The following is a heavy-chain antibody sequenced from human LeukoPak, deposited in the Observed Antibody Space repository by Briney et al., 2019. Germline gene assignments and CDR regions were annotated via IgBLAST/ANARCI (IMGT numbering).Heavy chain of an antibody. J-gene: IGHJ6*03. CDR3: GRVYCSTNSCYDYYDYYMDV. CDR2: TNWDGAST. V-gene: IGHV3-20*04. Sequence: GGSLRLSCAASGFRFDDYGMSWVRHVPGKGLEWVSGTNWDGASTGYADSVKGRFTISRDNVKNFLYLQMNSLRVEDTALYFCGRVYCSTNSCYDYYDYYMDVWGKGTTVTVSS. D-gene: IGHD2-2*01. CDR1: GFRFDDYG.